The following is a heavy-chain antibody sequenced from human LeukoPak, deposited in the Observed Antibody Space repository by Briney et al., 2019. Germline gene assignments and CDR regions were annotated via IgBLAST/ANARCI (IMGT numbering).Heavy chain of an antibody. CDR2: INPNSGGT. D-gene: IGHD3-22*01. V-gene: IGHV1-2*02. J-gene: IGHJ4*02. CDR3: ARDLSPMIVVVITTTGIDY. CDR1: GYTFTGYY. Sequence: ASVKVSCKASGYTFTGYYMHWVRQAPGQGLEWMGWINPNSGGTNYAQKFQGRVTLTRDTSISTAYMELSRLRSDDTAVYYCARDLSPMIVVVITTTGIDYWGQGTLVTVSS.